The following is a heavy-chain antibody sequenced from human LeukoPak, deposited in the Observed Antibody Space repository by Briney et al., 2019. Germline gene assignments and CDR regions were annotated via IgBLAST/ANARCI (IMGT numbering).Heavy chain of an antibody. J-gene: IGHJ3*02. CDR2: IIPIFGTA. Sequence: GASVKVSCKASGGTFSSYAISWVRQAPGQGLEWMGGIIPIFGTANYAQKFQGRVTITADESTSTAYMELSSLRSEDTAVYYCARDSVSPRIQLWSTNAFDIWGQGTMVTVSS. V-gene: IGHV1-69*01. D-gene: IGHD5-18*01. CDR3: ARDSVSPRIQLWSTNAFDI. CDR1: GGTFSSYA.